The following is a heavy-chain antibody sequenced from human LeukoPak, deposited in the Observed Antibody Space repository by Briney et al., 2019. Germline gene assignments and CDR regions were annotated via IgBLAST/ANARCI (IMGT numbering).Heavy chain of an antibody. D-gene: IGHD3-22*01. CDR1: GGSISSYY. J-gene: IGHJ4*02. CDR2: IYTSGST. CDR3: ARVRSHYYDSSGYQYYFDY. Sequence: SETLSLTCTVSGGSISSYYWSWIRQPAGKGLEWIGRIYTSGSTNYNPSLKSRVNMSVDTSKNQFSLKLSSVTAADTAVYYCARVRSHYYDSSGYQYYFDYWGQGTLVTVSS. V-gene: IGHV4-4*07.